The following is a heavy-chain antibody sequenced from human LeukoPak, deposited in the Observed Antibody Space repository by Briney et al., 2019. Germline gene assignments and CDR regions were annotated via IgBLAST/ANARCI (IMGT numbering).Heavy chain of an antibody. V-gene: IGHV1-18*01. CDR1: GYTFTSYG. J-gene: IGHJ5*02. Sequence: ASVKVSCKASGYTFTSYGISWVRQAPGQGLEWMGWTSAYNGNTNYAQKLQGRVTMTTDTSTSTAYMELRSLRSDDTAVYYCARTPRITMVRGVILWFDPWGQGTLVTVSS. CDR3: ARTPRITMVRGVILWFDP. CDR2: TSAYNGNT. D-gene: IGHD3-10*01.